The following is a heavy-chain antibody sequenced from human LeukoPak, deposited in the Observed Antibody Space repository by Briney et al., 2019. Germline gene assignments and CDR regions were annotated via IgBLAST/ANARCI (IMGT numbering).Heavy chain of an antibody. CDR3: ARLEIAAAGNRWFDP. CDR2: IYYSGST. CDR1: GGSISSYY. Sequence: SETLSLTCTVSGGSISSYYWSWIRQPAGKGLEWIGYIYYSGSTNYNPSLKSRVTISVDTSKNQFSLKLSSVTAADTAVYYCARLEIAAAGNRWFDPWGQETLVTVSS. J-gene: IGHJ5*02. V-gene: IGHV4-59*12. D-gene: IGHD6-13*01.